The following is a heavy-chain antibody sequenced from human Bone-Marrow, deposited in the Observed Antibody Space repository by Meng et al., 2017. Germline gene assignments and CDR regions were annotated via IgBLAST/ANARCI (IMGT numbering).Heavy chain of an antibody. CDR3: ARGGYGDHPYWYFDL. J-gene: IGHJ2*01. CDR2: MNPNSGNT. D-gene: IGHD4-17*01. Sequence: QVQVVQSGVEVKKPWDSVKGSCKASGYTFTSYDINWVRQATGQGLEWMGWMNPNSGNTGYAQKFQGRVTMTRNTSISTAYMELSSLRSEDTAVYYCARGGYGDHPYWYFDLWGRGTLVTVSS. CDR1: GYTFTSYD. V-gene: IGHV1-8*01.